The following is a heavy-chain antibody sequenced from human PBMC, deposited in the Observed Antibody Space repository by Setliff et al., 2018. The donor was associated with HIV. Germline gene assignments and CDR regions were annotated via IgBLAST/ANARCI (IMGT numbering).Heavy chain of an antibody. D-gene: IGHD5-18*01. Sequence: LSLTCTVSGASIRSQYWSWIRKPPGKGLEWIGYISYSGSINYNPSLESRVAMSVDTSKQQFSLEVSSVTAADTAVYYCARTRGYSYGTLAGFDYWGRGSLVTVSS. V-gene: IGHV4-59*11. J-gene: IGHJ4*01. CDR2: ISYSGSI. CDR1: GASIRSQY. CDR3: ARTRGYSYGTLAGFDY.